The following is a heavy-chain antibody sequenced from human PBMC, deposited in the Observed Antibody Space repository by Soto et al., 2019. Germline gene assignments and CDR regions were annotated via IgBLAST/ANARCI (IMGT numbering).Heavy chain of an antibody. CDR1: GGSISGYY. V-gene: IGHV4-59*01. CDR2: IYYSGST. D-gene: IGHD2-15*01. Sequence: SETLSLTCTVSGGSISGYYWRWIRQTPEKGLEWIGYIYYSGSTNYNPSLKTRVTILVDMSKTQLPLKLTSVTAADTAVYYCAAAPPYGAKGTRAPVS. J-gene: IGHJ4*02. CDR3: AAAPPY.